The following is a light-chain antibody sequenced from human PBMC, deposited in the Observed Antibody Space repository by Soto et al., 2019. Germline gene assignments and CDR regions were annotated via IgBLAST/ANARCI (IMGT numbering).Light chain of an antibody. CDR1: HTIHNC. V-gene: IGKV1-39*01. CDR2: AAS. Sequence: DIQLTKSPSSLSASLGDRVTITCRANHTIHNCLNWYQQTPWRARKLLIYAASKLQGGVTSRFRVGGSGTDFTVTISCLKPEACATSYCQESFNPLYTCEQGTTPDI. J-gene: IGKJ2*01. CDR3: QESFNPLYT.